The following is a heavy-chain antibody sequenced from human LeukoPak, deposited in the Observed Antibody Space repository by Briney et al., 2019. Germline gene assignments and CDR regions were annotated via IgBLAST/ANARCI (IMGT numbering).Heavy chain of an antibody. CDR3: ARRAGYSSGWLENYFDY. Sequence: PSETLSLTCTVSGGSISSYYWSWIRQPPGKGLEWIGYIYYSGSTNYNPSLKSRVTISVDTSKNQFSLKPSSVTAADTAVYYCARRAGYSSGWLENYFDYWGRGTLVTVSS. V-gene: IGHV4-59*01. CDR1: GGSISSYY. J-gene: IGHJ4*02. D-gene: IGHD6-19*01. CDR2: IYYSGST.